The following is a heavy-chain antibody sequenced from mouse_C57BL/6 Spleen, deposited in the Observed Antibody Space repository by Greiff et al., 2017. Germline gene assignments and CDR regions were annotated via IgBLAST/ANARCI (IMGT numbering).Heavy chain of an antibody. CDR1: GYTFTSYW. CDR2: IDPSDSYT. Sequence: VQLQQPGAELVMPGASVKLSCKASGYTFTSYWMHWVKQRPGQGLEWIGEIDPSDSYTNYNQKFKGKSTLTVDKSSSTAYMPLSSLTSEDSAVYYGARSSFGDYTSGVAPYHFDYWGQGTTLTVSS. CDR3: ARSSFGDYTSGVAPYHFDY. J-gene: IGHJ2*01. V-gene: IGHV1-69*01. D-gene: IGHD1-1*01.